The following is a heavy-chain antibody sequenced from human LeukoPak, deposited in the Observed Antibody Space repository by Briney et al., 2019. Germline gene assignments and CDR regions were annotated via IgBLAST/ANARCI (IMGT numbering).Heavy chain of an antibody. CDR1: GYTFTIYG. D-gene: IGHD2-15*01. J-gene: IGHJ4*02. CDR3: ARAQEYCSGGSCYSFPFQFDY. V-gene: IGHV1-18*01. CDR2: ISAYNGNT. Sequence: GASVTVSCTASGYTFTIYGISWVRQGPGQGLEWMGWISAYNGNTNYAHMLQGRVTMTTDTSTSTAYMELRSLRSDDTAVYYCARAQEYCSGGSCYSFPFQFDYWGQGTLVTVSS.